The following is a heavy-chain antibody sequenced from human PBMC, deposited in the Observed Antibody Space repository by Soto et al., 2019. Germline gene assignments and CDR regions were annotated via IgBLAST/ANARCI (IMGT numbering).Heavy chain of an antibody. J-gene: IGHJ6*02. D-gene: IGHD2-2*01. V-gene: IGHV3-33*01. Sequence: QVQLVESGGGVVQPGRSLRLSCAASGFTFSSYGMHWVRQAPGKGLEWVAVIWYDGSNKYYADSVKGRFTISRDNSKNTRYLQMNSLRAEDTAVYYCARERDIVVVPAALMDVWGQGTTVTVSS. CDR3: ARERDIVVVPAALMDV. CDR2: IWYDGSNK. CDR1: GFTFSSYG.